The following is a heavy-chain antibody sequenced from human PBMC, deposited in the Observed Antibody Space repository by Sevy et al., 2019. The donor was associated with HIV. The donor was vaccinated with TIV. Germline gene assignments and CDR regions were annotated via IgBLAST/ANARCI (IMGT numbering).Heavy chain of an antibody. D-gene: IGHD3-10*01. V-gene: IGHV3-30*02. CDR3: AKGLGMVQGALLSDDV. CDR1: GFTFSRYG. CDR2: IRYDGSTK. Sequence: GGSLRLSCAASGFTFSRYGMHWVRQAPGKGLEWVAFIRYDGSTKYYAESVKGRFIISRDNSKDTLYLQMNSLRGDDTSLYYCAKGLGMVQGALLSDDVWCQGTMVTVSS. J-gene: IGHJ3*01.